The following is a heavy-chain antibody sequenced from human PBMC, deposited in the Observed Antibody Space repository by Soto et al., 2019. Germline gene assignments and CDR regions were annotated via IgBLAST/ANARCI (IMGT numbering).Heavy chain of an antibody. V-gene: IGHV3-23*01. D-gene: IGHD3-3*01. J-gene: IGHJ4*02. CDR3: ARWSYLDY. Sequence: GGSLRLSCEVSGFTLSMYSMTWVRQAPGKGLEWVSALSGSVGTTYYADSVKGRFSISRDTSQSTLYLQMNSLRADDTAMYYCARWSYLDYWGQGTRVTVSS. CDR2: LSGSVGTT. CDR1: GFTLSMYS.